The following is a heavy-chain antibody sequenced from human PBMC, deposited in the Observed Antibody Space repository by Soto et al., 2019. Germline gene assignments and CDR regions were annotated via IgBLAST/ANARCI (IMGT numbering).Heavy chain of an antibody. Sequence: QITLKESGPTLVKPTQTLTLTCIFSGFSFSADGVGVGWIRQPPGKALEWLALIYWDDDTRYRPSLKSRLTITKDSSNSQAVRAMTHVHPLPTPPSACALAFCGTIWPNAAFDVWGPGTLVTVSS. CDR1: GFSFSADGVG. D-gene: IGHD3-16*01. CDR3: ALAFCGTIWPNAAFDV. V-gene: IGHV2-5*02. CDR2: IYWDDDT. J-gene: IGHJ3*01.